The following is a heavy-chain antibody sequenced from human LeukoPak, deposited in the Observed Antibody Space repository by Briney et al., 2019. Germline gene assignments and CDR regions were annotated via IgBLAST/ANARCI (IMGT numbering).Heavy chain of an antibody. J-gene: IGHJ4*02. CDR1: GYTFTSYD. CDR2: MNPNSGGT. D-gene: IGHD1-26*01. V-gene: IGHV1-2*02. CDR3: ARISSSGSYLRAIDY. Sequence: GASVKVSCKASGYTFTSYDINWVRQATGQGLEWMGWMNPNSGGTNYAQKFQGRVTMTRDTSISTAYMELSRLRSDDTAVYYCARISSSGSYLRAIDYWGQGTLVTVSS.